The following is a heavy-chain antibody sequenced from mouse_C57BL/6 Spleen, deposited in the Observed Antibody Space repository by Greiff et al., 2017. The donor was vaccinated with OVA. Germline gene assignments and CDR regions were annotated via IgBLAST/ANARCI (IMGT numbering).Heavy chain of an antibody. CDR2: IYPGSGST. CDR3: ARGGYDGSIDY. V-gene: IGHV1-55*01. Sequence: QVQLQQPGAELVKPGASVKMSCKASGYTFTSYWITWVKQRPGQGLEWIGDIYPGSGSTNYNEKFKSKATLTVDKSSSTAYMQLSSLTSEDSAVYYCARGGYDGSIDYWGQGTTLTVSS. D-gene: IGHD1-1*01. CDR1: GYTFTSYW. J-gene: IGHJ2*01.